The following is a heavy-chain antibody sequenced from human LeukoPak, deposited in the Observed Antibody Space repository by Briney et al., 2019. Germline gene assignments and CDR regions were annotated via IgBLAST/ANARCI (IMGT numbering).Heavy chain of an antibody. D-gene: IGHD3-22*01. CDR3: ARDLVSYYYDSSGYYPFWYFDL. CDR1: GVSISTIGYY. CDR2: IYYSGIT. Sequence: SETLSLTCTVSGVSISTIGYYWGWIRQPPGKGLEWIGSIYYSGITYYNPSLKSRVTISIDTSNNQFSLTLSSVTAADTAVYYCARDLVSYYYDSSGYYPFWYFDLWGRGTLVTVSS. J-gene: IGHJ2*01. V-gene: IGHV4-39*07.